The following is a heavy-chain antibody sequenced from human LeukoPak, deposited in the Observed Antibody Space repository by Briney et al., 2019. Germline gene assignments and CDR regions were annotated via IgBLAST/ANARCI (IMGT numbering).Heavy chain of an antibody. Sequence: SETLSLTCTVSGGSISSSGYYWGWIRQPPGKGLEWIGSIYHSGSTYNNPSLKSRVTISVDTSKNQFSLNLNSVTAADTAVYYCARARKNDYGDRDAFDIWGQGTMVTVSS. D-gene: IGHD4-17*01. J-gene: IGHJ3*02. CDR3: ARARKNDYGDRDAFDI. CDR1: GGSISSSGYY. V-gene: IGHV4-39*07. CDR2: IYHSGST.